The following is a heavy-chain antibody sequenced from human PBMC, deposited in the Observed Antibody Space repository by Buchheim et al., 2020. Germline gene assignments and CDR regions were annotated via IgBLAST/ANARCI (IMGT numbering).Heavy chain of an antibody. CDR2: IYHSGST. CDR3: ARDGVAVAGSLGASSYGMDV. J-gene: IGHJ6*02. Sequence: QVQLQESGPGPVKPSGTLSLTCAVSGGSISSSNWWSWVRQPPGKGLEWIGEIYHSGSTNYNPSLKSRVTISVDKSKNQFSLKLSSVTAADTAVYYCARDGVAVAGSLGASSYGMDVWGQGTT. V-gene: IGHV4-4*02. D-gene: IGHD6-19*01. CDR1: GGSISSSNW.